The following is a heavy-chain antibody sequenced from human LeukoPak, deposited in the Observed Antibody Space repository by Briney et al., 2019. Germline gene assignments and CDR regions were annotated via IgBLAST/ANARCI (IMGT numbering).Heavy chain of an antibody. CDR2: IRSKAYGGTT. V-gene: IGHV3-49*03. CDR1: GFTFGDYA. D-gene: IGHD4-17*01. CDR3: TRDPYGYHMTTEPY. J-gene: IGHJ4*02. Sequence: GGSLRLSCTASGFTFGDYAMSWFRQAPGKGLEWVGFIRSKAYGGTTEYAASVKGRFTISRDDSKSIAYLQMNSLKTEDTAVYYCTRDPYGYHMTTEPYGGQGTLVTVSS.